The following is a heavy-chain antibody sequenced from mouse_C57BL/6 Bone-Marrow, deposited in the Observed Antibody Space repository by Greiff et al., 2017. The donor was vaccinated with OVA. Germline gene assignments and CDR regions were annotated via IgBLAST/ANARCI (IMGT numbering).Heavy chain of an antibody. D-gene: IGHD2-5*01. J-gene: IGHJ3*01. CDR1: GYTFTSYW. Sequence: VQLQPGAELVKPGASVKMSCKASGYTFTSYWITWVKQRPGQGLEWIGDIYPGSGSTNYNEKFKSKATLTVDTSSSTAYMQLSSLTSEDSAVYYCARPYYSNFAWFAYWGQGTLVTVSA. CDR3: ARPYYSNFAWFAY. CDR2: IYPGSGST. V-gene: IGHV1-55*01.